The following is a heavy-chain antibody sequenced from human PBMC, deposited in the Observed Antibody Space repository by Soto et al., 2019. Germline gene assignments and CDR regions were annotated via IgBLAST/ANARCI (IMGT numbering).Heavy chain of an antibody. CDR1: GFTFSSYA. V-gene: IGHV3-23*01. Sequence: PGGSLRLSCAASGFTFSSYAMSWVRQAPGKGLEWVSVISGSGGSTYYADSVKGRFTISRDNSQNTLFLQMTSLRADDTAVYYCAKGGYTFAYEWGQGALVTVSS. J-gene: IGHJ4*02. CDR3: AKGGYTFAYE. D-gene: IGHD5-18*01. CDR2: ISGSGGST.